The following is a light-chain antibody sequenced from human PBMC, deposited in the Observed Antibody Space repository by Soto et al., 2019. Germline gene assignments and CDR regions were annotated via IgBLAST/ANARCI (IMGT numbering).Light chain of an antibody. CDR2: DAS. V-gene: IGKV3-11*01. Sequence: EIVLTQSTATLSLSPGERATLSCRASQSVSSYLAWYQQKPGQAPRLLIYDASNMATGIPARFSGSGSGTDFTLTISSLEPEDFAVYYCQQRSNWPLITFGQGTRLEI. CDR1: QSVSSY. J-gene: IGKJ5*01. CDR3: QQRSNWPLIT.